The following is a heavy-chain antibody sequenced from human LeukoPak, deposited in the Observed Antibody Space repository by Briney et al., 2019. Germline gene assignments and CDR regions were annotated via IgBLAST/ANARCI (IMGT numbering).Heavy chain of an antibody. D-gene: IGHD6-19*01. Sequence: GGSLRLSCAASGFTFSSYWMSWVRRAPGKGLEWVANIKQDGSEKYYVDSVKGRFTISRDNAKNSLYLQMNSLRAEDTAVYYCARAVAVAMFDYWGQGTLVTVSS. CDR3: ARAVAVAMFDY. CDR2: IKQDGSEK. V-gene: IGHV3-7*01. CDR1: GFTFSSYW. J-gene: IGHJ4*02.